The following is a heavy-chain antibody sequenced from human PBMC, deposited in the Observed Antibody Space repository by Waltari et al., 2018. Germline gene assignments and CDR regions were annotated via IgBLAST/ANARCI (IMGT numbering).Heavy chain of an antibody. Sequence: SGYWMSWGRQGPGKGLEWVANIKQDESEKNYVDSVKGRLTISRDNAKNSLYLQMSSLRAEDTAVYYCARGRITIGPWGQGTLVTVSS. CDR3: ARGRITIGP. CDR1: SGYW. V-gene: IGHV3-7*03. D-gene: IGHD3-10*01. CDR2: IKQDESEK. J-gene: IGHJ5*02.